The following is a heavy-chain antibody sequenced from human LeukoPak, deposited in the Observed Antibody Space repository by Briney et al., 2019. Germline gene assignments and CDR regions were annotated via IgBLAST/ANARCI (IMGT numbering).Heavy chain of an antibody. J-gene: IGHJ4*02. D-gene: IGHD2-8*01. V-gene: IGHV3-21*01. CDR1: GFTFSSYS. CDR3: AKGCTNGVCSDY. Sequence: GGSLRLSCAASGFTFSSYSMNWVRQAPGKGLEWVSSISSSSSYIYYADSVKGRFTISRDNAKNSLYLQMNSLRAEDTAVYYCAKGCTNGVCSDYWGQGTLVTVSS. CDR2: ISSSSSYI.